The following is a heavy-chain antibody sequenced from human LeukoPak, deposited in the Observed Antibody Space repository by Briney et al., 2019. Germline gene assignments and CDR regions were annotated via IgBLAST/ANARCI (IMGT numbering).Heavy chain of an antibody. CDR3: AAAAGRGGFLSY. V-gene: IGHV3-11*04. CDR2: ISSSGSTI. D-gene: IGHD6-13*01. CDR1: GFTFSDYY. J-gene: IGHJ4*02. Sequence: GGSLRHSCAASGFTFSDYYMSWIRQAPGKGLESVSYISSSGSTIYYADSVKGRFTISRDNAKNSLYLQMNSLRAEDTAVYYCAAAAGRGGFLSYWGQGTLVTVSS.